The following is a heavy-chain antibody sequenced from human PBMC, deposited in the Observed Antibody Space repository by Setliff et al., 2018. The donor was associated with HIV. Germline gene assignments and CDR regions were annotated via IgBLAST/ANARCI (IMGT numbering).Heavy chain of an antibody. CDR2: TNGDGATI. J-gene: IGHJ4*02. Sequence: PGGSLRLSCVASGFTFGPFWMHWVRQTPGKGLEWVAHTNGDGATIRYADSVKGRLTISRDNAKNTLYLQMNSLTAEDTAVYYCAKDGPAVDTAKDYWGQGTLVTVSS. CDR3: AKDGPAVDTAKDY. D-gene: IGHD5-18*01. CDR1: GFTFGPFW. V-gene: IGHV3-74*01.